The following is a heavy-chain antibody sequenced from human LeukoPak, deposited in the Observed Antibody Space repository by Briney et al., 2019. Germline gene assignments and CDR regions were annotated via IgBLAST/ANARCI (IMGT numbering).Heavy chain of an antibody. CDR3: AKKLRGSYLRNYYGMDV. CDR2: ISGSGGST. V-gene: IGHV3-23*01. CDR1: GFTFSSYA. Sequence: GGSLRLSCAASGFTFSSYAMSWVRQAPGKGLEWVSAISGSGGSTYYADSVKGRFTISRDNSKNTLYLQMNSLRAEDTAVYYCAKKLRGSYLRNYYGMDVWGQGTTVTVSS. J-gene: IGHJ6*02. D-gene: IGHD1-26*01.